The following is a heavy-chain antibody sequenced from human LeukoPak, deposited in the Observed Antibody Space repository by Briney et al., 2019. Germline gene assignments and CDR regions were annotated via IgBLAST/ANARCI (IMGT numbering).Heavy chain of an antibody. CDR3: ARDHGTYGSGSINYYFDY. CDR1: GFTFSSYS. V-gene: IGHV3-21*01. J-gene: IGHJ4*02. Sequence: PGGSLRLSCAASGFTFSSYSMNWVRQAPGKGLEWASSISSSSSYIYYADSVKGRFTISRDNAKNSLYLQMNSLRAEDTAVYYCARDHGTYGSGSINYYFDYWGQGTLVTVSS. D-gene: IGHD3-10*01. CDR2: ISSSSSYI.